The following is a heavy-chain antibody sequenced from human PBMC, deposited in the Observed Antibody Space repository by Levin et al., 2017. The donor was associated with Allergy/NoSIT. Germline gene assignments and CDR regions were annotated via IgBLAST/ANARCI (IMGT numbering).Heavy chain of an antibody. CDR3: AVAGTSVPAVEETHAFDI. CDR2: VYPADSDT. CDR1: GYSFTSYC. D-gene: IGHD2-2*01. V-gene: IGHV5-51*01. J-gene: IGHJ3*02. Sequence: GGSLKLSCKSSGYSFTSYCIGWVRQMPGKGLEWMGIVYPADSDTRYSPSFQGQVTISADKSISTAYLQWSSLKASDTAMYYCAVAGTSVPAVEETHAFDIWGQGTMVTVSS.